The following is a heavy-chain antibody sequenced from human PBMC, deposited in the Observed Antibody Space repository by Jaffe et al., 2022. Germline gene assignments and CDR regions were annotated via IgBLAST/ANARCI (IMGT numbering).Heavy chain of an antibody. V-gene: IGHV3-20*01. CDR3: ARGLRYDFWSGYPYNWFDP. J-gene: IGHJ5*02. CDR1: GFTFDDYG. CDR2: INWNGGST. Sequence: EVQLVESGGGVVRPGGSLRLSCAASGFTFDDYGMSWVRQAPGKGLEWVSGINWNGGSTGYADSVKGRFTISRDNAKNSLYLQMNSLRAEDTALYHCARGLRYDFWSGYPYNWFDPWGQGTLVTVSS. D-gene: IGHD3-3*01.